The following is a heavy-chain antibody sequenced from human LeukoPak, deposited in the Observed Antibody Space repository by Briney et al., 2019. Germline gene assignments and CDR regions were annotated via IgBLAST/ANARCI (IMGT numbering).Heavy chain of an antibody. J-gene: IGHJ5*02. CDR1: GYTFTGYY. D-gene: IGHD2-2*02. Sequence: ASVKVSCKASGYTFTGYYMHWVRQAPGQGLEGMGWINPNSGGTNYAQKFQGRVTMTRDTSISTAYMELSRLRSDDTAVYYCARGVVVVPAAIDPYNWFDPWGQGTLVTVSS. V-gene: IGHV1-2*02. CDR2: INPNSGGT. CDR3: ARGVVVVPAAIDPYNWFDP.